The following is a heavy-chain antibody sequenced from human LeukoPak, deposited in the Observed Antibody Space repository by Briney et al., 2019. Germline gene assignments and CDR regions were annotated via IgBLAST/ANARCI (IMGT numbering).Heavy chain of an antibody. CDR3: ARSLGWSGPGMENWFDP. J-gene: IGHJ5*02. CDR1: GGSTSSDY. V-gene: IGHV4-4*07. CDR2: IYTSGST. D-gene: IGHD3-3*01. Sequence: SETLSLTCTVSGGSTSSDYWSWIRQPAGKGLEWIGRIYTSGSTNYNPSLKSRVTMSVDTSKNQFSLKLSSVTAADTAVYYCARSLGWSGPGMENWFDPWGQGTLVTVSS.